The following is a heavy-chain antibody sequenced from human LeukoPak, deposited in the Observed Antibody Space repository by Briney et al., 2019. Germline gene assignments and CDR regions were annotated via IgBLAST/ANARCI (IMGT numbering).Heavy chain of an antibody. CDR2: ISSSSSYI. J-gene: IGHJ3*02. V-gene: IGHV3-21*01. CDR3: ARGYCSSTSCYESPPSAFDI. CDR1: GFTFSSYS. Sequence: GGSLRLSCAASGFTFSSYSMNWVRQAPGKGLEWVSSISSSSSYIYYADSVKGRFTISRDNAKNSLYLQMNSLRAEDTAAYYCARGYCSSTSCYESPPSAFDIWGQGTMVTVSS. D-gene: IGHD2-2*01.